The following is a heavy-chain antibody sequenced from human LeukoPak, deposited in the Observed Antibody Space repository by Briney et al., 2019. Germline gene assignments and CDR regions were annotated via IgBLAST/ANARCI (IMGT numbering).Heavy chain of an antibody. V-gene: IGHV1-18*01. CDR3: ERDGASDWNDMLDH. CDR1: GYTFSTYG. J-gene: IGHJ4*02. CDR2: ISAKNGNT. D-gene: IGHD1-1*01. Sequence: ASVKVSCKANGYTFSTYGITWVRQAPGQGGEWMGWISAKNGNTTYAQKFKGKVTMTTDTSTHPGSMDLTRLISDDTAVYYCERDGASDWNDMLDHWGQGTLVTVSS.